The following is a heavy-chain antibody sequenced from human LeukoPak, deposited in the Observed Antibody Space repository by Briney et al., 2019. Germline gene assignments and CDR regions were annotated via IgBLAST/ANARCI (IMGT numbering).Heavy chain of an antibody. CDR3: ARDPYSGSYVDYYYYYYMDV. J-gene: IGHJ6*03. CDR2: ITSSSSYI. D-gene: IGHD1-26*01. CDR1: GFTFSSYN. V-gene: IGHV3-21*01. Sequence: GGSLRLSCAASGFTFSSYNMNWVRQAPGKGLEWVSSITSSSSYIYYADSVRGRFTISRDNAKNSLYLQINSLRAEDTAVYYCARDPYSGSYVDYYYYYYMDVWGKGTTVTISS.